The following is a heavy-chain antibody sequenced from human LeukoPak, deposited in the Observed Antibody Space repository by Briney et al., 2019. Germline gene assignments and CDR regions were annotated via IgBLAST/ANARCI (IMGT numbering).Heavy chain of an antibody. Sequence: GGSLRLSCAASGFTFDDYGMSWVRQAPGKGLEWVSGINWNGGSTGYADSVKGRFTISRDNAKNSLYLQMNSLRAEDTALYYCARVGGSGRHPLYYYYYYMDVWGKGTTVTVSS. J-gene: IGHJ6*03. CDR2: INWNGGST. CDR1: GFTFDDYG. CDR3: ARVGGSGRHPLYYYYYYMDV. D-gene: IGHD3-10*01. V-gene: IGHV3-20*04.